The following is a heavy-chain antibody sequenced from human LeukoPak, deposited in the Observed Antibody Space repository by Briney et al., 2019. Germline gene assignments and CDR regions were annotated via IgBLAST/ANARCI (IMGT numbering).Heavy chain of an antibody. CDR3: ARDVWNDGPFDY. Sequence: GGSLRLSCAASGFTFSSYAMHWVRQAPGKGLEWVAVISYDGSNKYYADSVKGRFTISRDNSKSTLYLQMNSLRAEDTAVYYCARDVWNDGPFDYWGQGTLVTVSS. D-gene: IGHD1-1*01. J-gene: IGHJ4*02. V-gene: IGHV3-30*01. CDR1: GFTFSSYA. CDR2: ISYDGSNK.